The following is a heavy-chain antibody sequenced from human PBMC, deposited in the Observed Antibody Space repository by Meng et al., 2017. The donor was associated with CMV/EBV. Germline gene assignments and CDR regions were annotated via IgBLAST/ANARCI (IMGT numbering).Heavy chain of an antibody. D-gene: IGHD2-2*01. CDR1: GFTFSSYA. Sequence: GESLKISCAASGFTFSSYAMSWVRQAPRKGLEWVSGINWNGGSTGYADSVKGRFTISRDNAKNSLYLQMNSLRAEDTALYYCARAVPAAIGKSWFDPWGQGTLVTVSS. J-gene: IGHJ5*02. CDR2: INWNGGST. V-gene: IGHV3-20*04. CDR3: ARAVPAAIGKSWFDP.